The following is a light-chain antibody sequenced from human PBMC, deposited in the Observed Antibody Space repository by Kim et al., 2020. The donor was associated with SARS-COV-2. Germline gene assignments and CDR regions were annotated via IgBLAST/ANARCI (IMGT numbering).Light chain of an antibody. V-gene: IGLV3-19*01. CDR1: SLRSYY. CDR2: GKN. Sequence: VALGQTVIITIQGDSLRSYYATWCQQKPGRAPILVIYGKNNRPSGIPDRFSGSSSGNTASLTITGAQAEDEAYYYCNSRDSNDNVVFGGGTSLTVL. CDR3: NSRDSNDNVV. J-gene: IGLJ2*01.